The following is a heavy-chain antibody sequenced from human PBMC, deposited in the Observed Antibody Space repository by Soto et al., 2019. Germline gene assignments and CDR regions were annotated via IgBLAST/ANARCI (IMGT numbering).Heavy chain of an antibody. Sequence: GGSLRLSCAASGFTFSNSAMTWVRQAPGKGLEWVSALSGSGRSTYYADSVKGRFTISRDNSKNILYLQMNSLRAEDTAVHYCAKDGGYSYGTDHWGQGTQVT. D-gene: IGHD5-18*01. J-gene: IGHJ4*02. CDR3: AKDGGYSYGTDH. CDR2: LSGSGRST. V-gene: IGHV3-23*01. CDR1: GFTFSNSA.